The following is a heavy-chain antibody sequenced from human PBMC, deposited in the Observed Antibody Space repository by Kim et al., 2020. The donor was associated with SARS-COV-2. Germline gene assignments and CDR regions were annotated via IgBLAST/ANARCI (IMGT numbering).Heavy chain of an antibody. Sequence: FQGRVTITADESTSTAYMELSSLRSEDTAVYYCARGVWPTRAPYYCGMDVWGQGTTVTVSS. J-gene: IGHJ6*02. CDR3: ARGVWPTRAPYYCGMDV. V-gene: IGHV1-69*01. D-gene: IGHD2-21*01.